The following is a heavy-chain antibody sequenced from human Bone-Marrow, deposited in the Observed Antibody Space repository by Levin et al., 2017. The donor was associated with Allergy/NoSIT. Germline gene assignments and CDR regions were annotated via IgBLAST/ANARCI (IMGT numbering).Heavy chain of an antibody. CDR3: ARDTGNGYGVLLGAGWFDP. J-gene: IGHJ5*02. CDR2: INPSGGST. CDR1: GYTFTSYY. D-gene: IGHD5-12*01. V-gene: IGHV1-46*01. Sequence: GESLKISCKASGYTFTSYYMHWVRQAPGQGLEWMGIINPSGGSTSYAQKFQGRVTMTRDTSTSTVYMELSSLRSEDTAVYYCARDTGNGYGVLLGAGWFDPWGQGTLVTVSS.